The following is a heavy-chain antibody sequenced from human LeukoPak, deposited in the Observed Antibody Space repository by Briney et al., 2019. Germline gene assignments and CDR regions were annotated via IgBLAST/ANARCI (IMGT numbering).Heavy chain of an antibody. Sequence: ASVKVSCKASGYTFTSYDINWVRQATGQGLEWMGWMNPNSGNTGYAQKFQGRVTITRNTSISTAYMELSSLRSEDTAVYYCARATNILTGYYFAHLDYWGQGTLVTVSS. CDR2: MNPNSGNT. V-gene: IGHV1-8*03. CDR1: GYTFTSYD. CDR3: ARATNILTGYYFAHLDY. D-gene: IGHD3-9*01. J-gene: IGHJ4*02.